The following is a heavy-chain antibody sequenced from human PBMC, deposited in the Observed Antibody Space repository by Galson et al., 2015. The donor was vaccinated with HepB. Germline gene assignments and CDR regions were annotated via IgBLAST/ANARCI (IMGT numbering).Heavy chain of an antibody. CDR3: ARGGGAATAEQGCFDH. J-gene: IGHJ4*02. CDR2: IGTAGDT. V-gene: IGHV3-13*01. Sequence: SLRLSCAASGFTFSSYDMHWVRQATGKGLEWVSAIGTAGDTYYPGSVKGRFTISRENAKNSLYLQMNSLRAGDTAVYYCARGGGAATAEQGCFDHWGQGTLVTVSS. D-gene: IGHD2-15*01. CDR1: GFTFSSYD.